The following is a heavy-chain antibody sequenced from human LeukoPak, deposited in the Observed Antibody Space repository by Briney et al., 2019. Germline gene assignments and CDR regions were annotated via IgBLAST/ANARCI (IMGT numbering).Heavy chain of an antibody. D-gene: IGHD3-16*01. CDR1: GGSMSPYH. V-gene: IGHV4-59*12. CDR3: ARVSMITFGGVDAFDI. CDR2: IYYSGST. Sequence: SETLSLTCTVSGGSMSPYHWGWIRQPPGKGLEWTGYIYYSGSTNYNPSLKSRVTISVDTSKNQFSLKLSSVTAADTAVYYCARVSMITFGGVDAFDIWGQGTMVTVSS. J-gene: IGHJ3*02.